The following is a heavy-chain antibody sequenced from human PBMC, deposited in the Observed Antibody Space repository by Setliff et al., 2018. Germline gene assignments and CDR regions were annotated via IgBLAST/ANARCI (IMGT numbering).Heavy chain of an antibody. J-gene: IGHJ6*03. CDR3: AREQWLDPPGYYYMDV. V-gene: IGHV4-38-2*02. D-gene: IGHD6-19*01. CDR2: IYHDGRA. CDR1: GLSISGEYY. Sequence: SETLSLTCAVSGLSISGEYYWGWIRQPPGGGPEWIGIIYHDGRAYYSTSLKSRVNLSIDTSKNQFSLKLNSVTAADMAVYYCAREQWLDPPGYYYMDVWAKGTTVTVSS.